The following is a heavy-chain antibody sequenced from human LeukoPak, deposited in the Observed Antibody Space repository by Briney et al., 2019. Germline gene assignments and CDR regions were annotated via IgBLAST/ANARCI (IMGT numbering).Heavy chain of an antibody. CDR3: ARVFGGHEIGF. CDR2: MNPKSGNT. V-gene: IGHV1-8*01. CDR1: GYTFTTYE. Sequence: ASVKVSCKASGYTFTTYEINWVRQATGQGLEWMGWMNPKSGNTANAQKFQGRVTMTRNTSIDTAYLEMSSLRSEDTAMYYCARVFGGHEIGFWGQGTQVTVSS. J-gene: IGHJ4*02. D-gene: IGHD5-12*01.